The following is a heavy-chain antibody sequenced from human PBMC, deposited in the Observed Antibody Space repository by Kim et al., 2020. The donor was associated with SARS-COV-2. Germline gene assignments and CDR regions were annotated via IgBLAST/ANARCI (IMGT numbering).Heavy chain of an antibody. V-gene: IGHV4-34*01. CDR1: GGSFSGYY. Sequence: SETLSLTCAVYGGSFSGYYWSWIRQPPGKGLEWIGEINHSGSTNYNPSLKSRVTISVDTSKNQFSLKLSSVTAADTAVYYCARGFVGRHNSGSPPYYYY. CDR3: ARGFVGRHNSGSPPYYYY. D-gene: IGHD3-22*01. CDR2: INHSGST. J-gene: IGHJ6*03.